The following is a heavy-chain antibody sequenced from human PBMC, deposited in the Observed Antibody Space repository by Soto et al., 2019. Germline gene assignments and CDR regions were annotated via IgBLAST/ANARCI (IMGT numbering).Heavy chain of an antibody. V-gene: IGHV1-3*01. D-gene: IGHD3-16*01. CDR3: ATALRFVDYLLNR. Sequence: ASVKVSCKASGYTFTSYAMHWVRQAPGQRLEWMGWINAGNGNTKYSQKFQGRVTITRDTSANTAYLELNSLTSEDTAVYYCATALRFVDYLLNRWGQGTLVTVYS. J-gene: IGHJ4*02. CDR1: GYTFTSYA. CDR2: INAGNGNT.